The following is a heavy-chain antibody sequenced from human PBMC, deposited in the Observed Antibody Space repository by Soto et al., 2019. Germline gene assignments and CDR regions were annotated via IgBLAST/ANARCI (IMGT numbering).Heavy chain of an antibody. Sequence: SETLSLTCTVSGGSISSYYWSWIRQPPGKGLEWIGYIYYSGSTNYNPSLKSRVTISVDTSKNQFSLKLSSVTAADTAVYYCARVVYSSGSYYFDYWGQGTLVTVSS. CDR1: GGSISSYY. V-gene: IGHV4-59*01. D-gene: IGHD6-19*01. J-gene: IGHJ4*02. CDR3: ARVVYSSGSYYFDY. CDR2: IYYSGST.